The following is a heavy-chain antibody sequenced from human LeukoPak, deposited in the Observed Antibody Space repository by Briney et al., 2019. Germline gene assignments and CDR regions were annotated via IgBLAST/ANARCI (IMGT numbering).Heavy chain of an antibody. CDR2: IYHSGST. V-gene: IGHV4-38-2*02. J-gene: IGHJ2*01. D-gene: IGHD6-13*01. Sequence: SETLSLTCTVSGYSISSGYYWGWIRQPPGKGLEWIGSIYHSGSTYYNPSLKSRVTISVDTSKNQFSLQLNSVTPEDTAVYYCARADSSSWYGHELNLLYWYFDLWGRGTLVTVSS. CDR3: ARADSSSWYGHELNLLYWYFDL. CDR1: GYSISSGYY.